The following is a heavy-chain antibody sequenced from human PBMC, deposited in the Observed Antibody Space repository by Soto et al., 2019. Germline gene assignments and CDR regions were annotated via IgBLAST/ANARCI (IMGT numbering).Heavy chain of an antibody. CDR2: INPNSGGT. CDR1: GYTFTGYY. CDR3: ARTALGDFWSGYYLDY. V-gene: IGHV1-2*02. J-gene: IGHJ4*02. Sequence: ASVKVSCKASGYTFTGYYMHWVRQAPGQGLEWMGWINPNSGGTNYAQKFQGRVTMTRDTSISTAYMELSRLRSDDTAVYYCARTALGDFWSGYYLDYWGQGTLVTVSS. D-gene: IGHD3-3*01.